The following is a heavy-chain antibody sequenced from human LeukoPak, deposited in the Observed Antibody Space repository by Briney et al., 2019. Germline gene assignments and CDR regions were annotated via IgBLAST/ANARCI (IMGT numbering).Heavy chain of an antibody. D-gene: IGHD3-10*01. CDR1: GFRISDHW. J-gene: IGHJ4*02. V-gene: IGHV3-7*01. CDR3: ARVRFGY. Sequence: EGSLRLSCAASGFRISDHWMSWVRQVPGKGLEWVANINEGGSEKNYVDSVKGRFTISRDNARNSLYLQTNSLRDDDTAVYYCARVRFGYWGQGTLVTVSS. CDR2: INEGGSEK.